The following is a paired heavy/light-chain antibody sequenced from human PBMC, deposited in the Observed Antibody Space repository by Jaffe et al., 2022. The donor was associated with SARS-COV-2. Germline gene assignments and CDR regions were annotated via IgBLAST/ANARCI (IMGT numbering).Light chain of an antibody. CDR2: AEA. CDR3: TFRDSTANHVV. V-gene: IGLV3-19*01. CDR1: SLRNFY. Sequence: SSELTQDPAVSVALGQTVRITCQGDSLRNFYATWLQQKPGQAPVLVIYAEAKRPSGIPDRFSGSRSGNTASLTITGAQAEDEADYYCTFRDSTANHVVFGGGTKLTVL. J-gene: IGLJ2*01.
Heavy chain of an antibody. CDR2: ISYDGSNN. D-gene: IGHD4-4*01. V-gene: IGHV3-33*05. Sequence: QVQLVESGGGVVQPGRSLRLSCPASGFTFNNFAMHWVRLAPGKGLEWVAMISYDGSNNYYADSVKGRFTISRDNSKNTLFLQMNSLRAEDTAAYYCAREGYSNYHFYGLDVWGQGTTVIVSS. J-gene: IGHJ6*02. CDR3: AREGYSNYHFYGLDV. CDR1: GFTFNNFA.